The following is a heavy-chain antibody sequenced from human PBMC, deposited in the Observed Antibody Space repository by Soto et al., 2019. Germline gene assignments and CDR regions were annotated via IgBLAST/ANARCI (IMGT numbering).Heavy chain of an antibody. CDR3: AGAYSYNYAFEY. CDR2: IFSAGMT. Sequence: PGGSLRLSCAPSGFTVKGNYVGWARQASGRGMEWVSIIFSAGMTYYTDSVKGRFTISKDISKNTLSLQMNSLRADDTAVYFCAGAYSYNYAFEYWGLGTPVTVSS. D-gene: IGHD1-1*01. V-gene: IGHV3-53*01. J-gene: IGHJ4*02. CDR1: GFTVKGNY.